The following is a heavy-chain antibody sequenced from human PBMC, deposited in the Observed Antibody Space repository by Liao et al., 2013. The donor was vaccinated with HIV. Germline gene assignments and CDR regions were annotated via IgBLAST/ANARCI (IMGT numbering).Heavy chain of an antibody. D-gene: IGHD2-15*01. V-gene: IGHV4-30-2*01. J-gene: IGHJ5*02. CDR1: GGSISSGGYS. CDR3: ARGLEGYCSGGSCYMAWFDP. CDR2: IYHSGST. Sequence: QLQLQESGSGLVKPSQTLSLTCAVSGGSISSGGYSWSWIRQPPGKGLEWIGYIYHSGSTYYNPSLKSRVTISVDTSKNQFSLKLSSVTAADTAVYYCARGLEGYCSGGSCYMAWFDPVGPGNPGHRLL.